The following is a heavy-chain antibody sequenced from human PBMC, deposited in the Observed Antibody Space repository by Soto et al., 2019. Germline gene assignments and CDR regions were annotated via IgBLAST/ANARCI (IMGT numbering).Heavy chain of an antibody. CDR3: ARYRHGSGDSCNYDYIMDL. CDR1: RGLFSSYV. D-gene: IGHD2-15*01. Sequence: QVQLVQSGAEVKKPGSSVKVSYKAPRGLFSSYVFNWVRQAPGQGLEWMGGVNPILNIADHAQKFQGRVTGTADAXXGXVXXELSSMRADDTVKYFCARYRHGSGDSCNYDYIMDLWGQGTTITVSS. J-gene: IGHJ6*02. V-gene: IGHV1-69*04. CDR2: VNPILNIA.